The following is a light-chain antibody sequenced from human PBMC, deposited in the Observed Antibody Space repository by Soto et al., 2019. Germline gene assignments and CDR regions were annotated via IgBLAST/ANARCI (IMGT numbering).Light chain of an antibody. V-gene: IGKV3-20*01. J-gene: IGKJ1*01. CDR1: QSVSSSY. Sequence: EIVLTQSPGTLSLSPGERATLSCRASQSVSSSYLAWYQQKPGQAPRLLIYGASSRDTGIPDRFSGSGSGTDFTLTISRLEPEDCAVYYCQQYGSSGTFGQGTKVEIK. CDR2: GAS. CDR3: QQYGSSGT.